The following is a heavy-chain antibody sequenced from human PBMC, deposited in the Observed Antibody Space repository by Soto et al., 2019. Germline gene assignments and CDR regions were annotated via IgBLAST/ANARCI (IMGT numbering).Heavy chain of an antibody. Sequence: QVQLVQSGAEVKKPGASVKVSCKASGYTFTSYAMHWVRQAPGQGLECMGWINTGNGNTKCSQKFQGRLTITRDTTANTAYMEMSSLTSEDTAVYYCAREGVEGDKVAFDIWGQGTLVTVSS. D-gene: IGHD1-26*01. CDR1: GYTFTSYA. V-gene: IGHV1-3*04. CDR2: INTGNGNT. J-gene: IGHJ3*02. CDR3: AREGVEGDKVAFDI.